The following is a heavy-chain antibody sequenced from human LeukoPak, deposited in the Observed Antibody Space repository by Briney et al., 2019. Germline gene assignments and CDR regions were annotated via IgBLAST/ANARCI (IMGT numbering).Heavy chain of an antibody. D-gene: IGHD2-2*01. CDR3: ARGPTLFSTSWFDS. CDR1: GGSFSGYY. J-gene: IGHJ5*01. V-gene: IGHV4-34*01. CDR2: IDHSGST. Sequence: SETLSLTCAVYGGSFSGYYWSWIRQPPGKGLEWIGEIDHSGSTNYNPSLKSRVTISVDTSKNQFSLKLSSMTAADMAVFYCARGPTLFSTSWFDSWGQGTLVTVSS.